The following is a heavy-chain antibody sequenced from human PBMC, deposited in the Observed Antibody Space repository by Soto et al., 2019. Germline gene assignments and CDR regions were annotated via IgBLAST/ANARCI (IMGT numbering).Heavy chain of an antibody. CDR1: GGTFSSYA. CDR2: IIPIFGTA. Sequence: QVQLVQSGAEVKKPGSSVKVSCKDSGGTFSSYAISWVRQAPGQGLEWMGGIIPIFGTANYAQKLQGRVTITADESTSTAYMELSSLRSEDTAVYYCASSYSYGYLYYFDYWGQGTLVTVSS. V-gene: IGHV1-69*01. CDR3: ASSYSYGYLYYFDY. J-gene: IGHJ4*02. D-gene: IGHD5-18*01.